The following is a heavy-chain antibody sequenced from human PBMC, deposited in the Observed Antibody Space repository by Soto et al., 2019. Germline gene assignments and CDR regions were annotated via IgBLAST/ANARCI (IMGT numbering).Heavy chain of an antibody. V-gene: IGHV3-7*04. CDR2: IKQDGSEK. Sequence: PGGSLRLSCAASGFTFSSYWMSWVRQAPWKGLEWVANIKQDGSEKYYVDSVKGRFTISRDNAKNSLYLQMNSLRAEDTAVYYCARFYYDSSGYLPSPYYYYYGMDVWGQGTTVTVS. D-gene: IGHD3-22*01. CDR3: ARFYYDSSGYLPSPYYYYYGMDV. J-gene: IGHJ6*02. CDR1: GFTFSSYW.